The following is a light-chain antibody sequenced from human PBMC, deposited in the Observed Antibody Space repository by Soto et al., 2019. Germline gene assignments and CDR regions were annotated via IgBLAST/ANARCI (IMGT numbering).Light chain of an antibody. CDR1: SSDVGSYNP. Sequence: QSALTQPASVSGSPGQSSTISCTGTSSDVGSYNPVSWYQQHPGKAPKLMIYENSRRPSGVSDRFSASKSGNTASLTISGLQAEDEADYYCSSYAGTYSVVFGGGTKLTVL. V-gene: IGLV2-23*01. CDR3: SSYAGTYSVV. J-gene: IGLJ2*01. CDR2: ENS.